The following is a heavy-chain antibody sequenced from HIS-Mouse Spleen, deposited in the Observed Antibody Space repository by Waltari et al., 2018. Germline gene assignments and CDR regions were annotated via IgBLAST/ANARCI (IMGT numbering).Heavy chain of an antibody. Sequence: QVQLQESGPGLVKPSETLSLTCTVSGGSISSYYWSWIRQPAGKGLEWIGRIYTRGRPSHNPALKSRVTMSVDTSKNQFSLKRSSVTAADTAVYYCARDFHDFWSGYYGGDKKHDAFDIWGQGTMVTVSS. CDR3: ARDFHDFWSGYYGGDKKHDAFDI. J-gene: IGHJ3*02. CDR2: IYTRGRP. CDR1: GGSISSYY. D-gene: IGHD3-3*01. V-gene: IGHV4-4*07.